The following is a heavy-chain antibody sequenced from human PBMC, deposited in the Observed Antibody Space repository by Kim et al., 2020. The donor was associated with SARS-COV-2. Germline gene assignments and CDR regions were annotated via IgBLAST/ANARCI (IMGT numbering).Heavy chain of an antibody. D-gene: IGHD3-9*01. CDR2: INHSGST. Sequence: SETLSLTCAVYGGSFSGYYWSWIRHPPGKGLEWIGEINHSGSTNYNPSLKSRVTISVDTSKNQFSLKLSSVTAADTAVYYCARGDIKQPYYYYYYGMDVWGQGTTVTVSS. J-gene: IGHJ6*02. CDR1: GGSFSGYY. CDR3: ARGDIKQPYYYYYYGMDV. V-gene: IGHV4-34*01.